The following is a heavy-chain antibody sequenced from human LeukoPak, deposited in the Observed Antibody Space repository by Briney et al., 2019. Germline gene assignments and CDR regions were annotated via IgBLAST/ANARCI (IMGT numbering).Heavy chain of an antibody. Sequence: GGSLRLSCAASGFTFNNYWMSWVRQAPGKGLEWVANIHQHGSEKYYVDSVKGRFTISRDNAENSVYLQMNSLRAEDTAVYYCAKIRGGVDYWGQGTLVTVSS. CDR3: AKIRGGVDY. V-gene: IGHV3-7*01. CDR2: IHQHGSEK. D-gene: IGHD3-16*01. J-gene: IGHJ4*02. CDR1: GFTFNNYW.